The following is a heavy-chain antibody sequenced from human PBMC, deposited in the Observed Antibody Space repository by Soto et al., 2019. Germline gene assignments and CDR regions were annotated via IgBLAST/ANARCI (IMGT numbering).Heavy chain of an antibody. CDR3: AKDLGSSGSLYYGMDV. D-gene: IGHD3-10*01. Sequence: QVQLVESGGGVVQPGRSLRLSCAASGFTFSTYGMHWVRQAPGKGLEWVAVISYDGDKKYYADSVKGRFTISRDKSKNTLYLQMNSLRAEDTAVYYCAKDLGSSGSLYYGMDVWGQGTTFTVSS. J-gene: IGHJ6*02. CDR2: ISYDGDKK. V-gene: IGHV3-30*18. CDR1: GFTFSTYG.